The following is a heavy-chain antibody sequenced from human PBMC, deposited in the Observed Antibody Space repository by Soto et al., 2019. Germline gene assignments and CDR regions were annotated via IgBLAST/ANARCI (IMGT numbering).Heavy chain of an antibody. CDR3: ARGSLYLGSYDSSGYVFGLFGNWFDP. J-gene: IGHJ5*02. D-gene: IGHD3-22*01. CDR1: GYTFTSYY. CDR2: INPSGGST. Sequence: ASVKVSCKASGYTFTSYYMHWLRQAPGQGLEWMGIINPSGGSTSYAQKFQGRVTMTRDTSTSTVYMELSSLRSEDTAVYYCARGSLYLGSYDSSGYVFGLFGNWFDPWGQGTLVTVSS. V-gene: IGHV1-46*01.